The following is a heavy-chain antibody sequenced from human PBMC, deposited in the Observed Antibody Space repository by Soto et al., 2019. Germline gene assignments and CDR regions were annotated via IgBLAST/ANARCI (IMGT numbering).Heavy chain of an antibody. V-gene: IGHV3-15*07. CDR1: GFTFSNAW. CDR3: TTDSYITVTPVRLDY. D-gene: IGHD4-4*01. CDR2: VKSKTHVGTT. Sequence: GGSLRLSCAASGFTFSNAWINWVRQAPGKGLEWVGRVKSKTHVGTTDFAASVKGRFAISRDDSISMAFMRMNSLKIEDTAVYYCTTDSYITVTPVRLDYWGHGTLVTVSS. J-gene: IGHJ4*01.